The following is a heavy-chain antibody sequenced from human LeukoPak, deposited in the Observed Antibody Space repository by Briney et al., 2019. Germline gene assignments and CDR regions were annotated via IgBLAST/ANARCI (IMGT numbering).Heavy chain of an antibody. Sequence: TGGSLRLSCAASGFTFDDYAMNWVRQAPGKGLEWVSGIIWNGDSTGYADSVKGRFTISRDNAKNSLYLQMNSLRAEDTAVYYCARVTVTTFSPTDYMDVWGKGTTVTISS. CDR1: GFTFDDYA. J-gene: IGHJ6*03. CDR2: IIWNGDST. D-gene: IGHD4-17*01. CDR3: ARVTVTTFSPTDYMDV. V-gene: IGHV3-20*04.